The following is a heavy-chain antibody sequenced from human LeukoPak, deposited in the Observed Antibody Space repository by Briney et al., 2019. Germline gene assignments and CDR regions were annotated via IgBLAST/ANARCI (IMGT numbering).Heavy chain of an antibody. V-gene: IGHV3-74*01. D-gene: IGHD2-15*01. Sequence: GGSLRLSCAASGFTFSSYWMHWVRQAPGKGLVWVSRINSDGSSTSYADSVKGQFTISRDNAKNTLYLQMNSLRAEDTAVYYCAREGGTPLWYYYYGMDVWGQGTTVTVSS. CDR1: GFTFSSYW. CDR2: INSDGSST. CDR3: AREGGTPLWYYYYGMDV. J-gene: IGHJ6*02.